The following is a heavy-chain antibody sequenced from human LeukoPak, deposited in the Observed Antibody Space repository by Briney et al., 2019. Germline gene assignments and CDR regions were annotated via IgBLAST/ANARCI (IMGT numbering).Heavy chain of an antibody. Sequence: GGSLRLSCAASGFTFSGYWMSWVRQAPGRGLEWVANIKQDGSDKYYVDSVKGRFTISRDNAKNSLYLQMNSLRAEDTAVYYCARDGVFDYWGQGTLVTVSS. CDR3: ARDGVFDY. J-gene: IGHJ4*02. V-gene: IGHV3-7*01. CDR2: IKQDGSDK. CDR1: GFTFSGYW.